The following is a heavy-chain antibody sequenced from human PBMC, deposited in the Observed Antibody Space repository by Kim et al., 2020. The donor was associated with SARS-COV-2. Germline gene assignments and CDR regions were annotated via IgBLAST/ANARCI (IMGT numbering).Heavy chain of an antibody. Sequence: GGSLRLSCAASGLTFSTYVVAWVRQAPGKGLEWVSGITSNGITSYIDSVKGRFTISRDNSKKTMYLQMNNLRAEDTALYFCARGVTYWGQGTMVTVSP. CDR1: GLTFSTYV. D-gene: IGHD2-21*02. J-gene: IGHJ4*02. CDR2: ITSNGIT. V-gene: IGHV3-23*01. CDR3: ARGVTY.